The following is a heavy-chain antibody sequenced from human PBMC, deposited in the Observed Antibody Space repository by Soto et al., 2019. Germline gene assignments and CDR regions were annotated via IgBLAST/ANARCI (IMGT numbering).Heavy chain of an antibody. CDR1: GFTFSDSY. CDR2: ISSSGSTI. V-gene: IGHV3-11*01. D-gene: IGHD1-1*01. CDR3: AREGASSVQPFDY. J-gene: IGHJ4*02. Sequence: QVQLVESGGGLVKPGGSLRLSCAASGFTFSDSYMSWLRQAPGKGLEWISYISSSGSTIFYADSVKGRFTISRDNAKNSLFLQMNRLRADDTAVYYCAREGASSVQPFDYWGQGTLVTVSS.